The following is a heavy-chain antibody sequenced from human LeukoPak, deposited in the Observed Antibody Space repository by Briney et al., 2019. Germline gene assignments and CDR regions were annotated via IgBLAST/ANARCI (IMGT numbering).Heavy chain of an antibody. CDR1: GGSISSSNW. J-gene: IGHJ3*02. CDR2: IYHSGST. Sequence: SETLSLTCAVSGGSISSSNWWSWVRQPPGKGLEWIGEIYHSGSTNYNPSLKSRVTISVDKSKNQFSLKLSSVTAADTAVYYCARSVYYYDSSGYQNPGAFDIWGQGTMVTVSS. V-gene: IGHV4-4*02. CDR3: ARSVYYYDSSGYQNPGAFDI. D-gene: IGHD3-22*01.